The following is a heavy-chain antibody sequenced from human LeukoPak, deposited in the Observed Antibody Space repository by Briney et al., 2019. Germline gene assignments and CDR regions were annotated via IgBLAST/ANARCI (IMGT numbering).Heavy chain of an antibody. J-gene: IGHJ3*02. V-gene: IGHV3-53*01. CDR1: GFTVSSNY. CDR2: IYSGGST. CDR3: ASDSSGWYAFDI. D-gene: IGHD6-19*01. Sequence: GGSLRLSCAASGFTVSSNYMSWVRQAPGKGLEWVSIIYSGGSTYYADSVKSRFTISRDNSKNTLYLQMNSLRAEDTAVYYCASDSSGWYAFDIWGQGTMVTVSS.